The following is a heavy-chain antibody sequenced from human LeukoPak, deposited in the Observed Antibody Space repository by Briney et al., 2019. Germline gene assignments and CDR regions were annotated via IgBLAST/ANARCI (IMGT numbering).Heavy chain of an antibody. J-gene: IGHJ3*02. CDR1: GYSISSGYY. CDR3: ARRLRYFDWLSTLVAFDI. D-gene: IGHD3-9*01. CDR2: IYHSGST. Sequence: SETLSLTCTVSGYSISSGYYWGWIRQPPGNGLEWIGSIYHSGSTYYNPSLKSRVTISVDTSKNQFSLKLSSVTAADTAVYYCARRLRYFDWLSTLVAFDIWGQGTMVTVSS. V-gene: IGHV4-38-2*02.